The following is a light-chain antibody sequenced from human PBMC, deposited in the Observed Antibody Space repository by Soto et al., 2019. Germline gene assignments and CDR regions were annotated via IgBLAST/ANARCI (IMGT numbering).Light chain of an antibody. J-gene: IGLJ1*01. V-gene: IGLV2-14*01. CDR1: SSDVGGYNY. Sequence: QSALTQPAPVSGSPGQSITISCTGTSSDVGGYNYVSWYQQHPGKAPKLMIYDVSNRPSGVSNRFSGSKSGNTASLTISGLQAEDEADYYCSSYTSSSTDFGTGTKLTVL. CDR3: SSYTSSSTD. CDR2: DVS.